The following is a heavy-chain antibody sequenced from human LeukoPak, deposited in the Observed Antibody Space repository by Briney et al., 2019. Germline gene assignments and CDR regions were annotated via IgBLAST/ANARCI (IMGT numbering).Heavy chain of an antibody. D-gene: IGHD7-27*01. CDR1: GGSINSYS. V-gene: IGHV4-4*07. J-gene: IGHJ4*02. Sequence: SETLSLTCTVSGGSINSYSWNWIRQPAGKGLEWTGRIYTSGITNYNPSLKSRVTMSVDTSKNQFSLKLSSVTAADTAVYYCARRGVEDRTTTGENYFAYWGQGTLVTVSS. CDR3: ARRGVEDRTTTGENYFAY. CDR2: IYTSGIT.